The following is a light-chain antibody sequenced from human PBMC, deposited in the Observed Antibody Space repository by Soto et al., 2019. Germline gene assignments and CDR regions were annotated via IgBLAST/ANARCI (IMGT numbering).Light chain of an antibody. CDR3: QQLNSDPFT. CDR1: QGVSSS. V-gene: IGKV1-9*01. Sequence: DIQLTQSTSFLSASVGDRVTISCRASQGVSSSLAWYQQKPGKAPKLLIYTASTLQSGVPSRFSGSGSGTEFTLTISSLQPEDFATYYCQQLNSDPFTFGPGTKVDIK. J-gene: IGKJ3*01. CDR2: TAS.